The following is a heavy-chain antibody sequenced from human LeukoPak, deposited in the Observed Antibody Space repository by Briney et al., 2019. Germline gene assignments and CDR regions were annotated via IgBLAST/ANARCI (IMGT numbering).Heavy chain of an antibody. CDR2: MDYSGSN. CDR1: GGSICSSNYY. CDR3: ARQGRSSSWYMDV. D-gene: IGHD6-13*01. V-gene: IGHV4-39*01. Sequence: SETLSLTCTVSGGSICSSNYYWGWIRQPPGKGLEWPGSMDYSGSNYYNTSLKNRVTMSVDTSKNQFSLKLTSVTAADTALYYCARQGRSSSWYMDVWGKGTTVTVSS. J-gene: IGHJ6*03.